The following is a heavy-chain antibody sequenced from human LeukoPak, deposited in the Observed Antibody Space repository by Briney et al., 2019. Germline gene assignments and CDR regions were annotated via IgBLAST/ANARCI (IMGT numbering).Heavy chain of an antibody. V-gene: IGHV3-53*01. D-gene: IGHD3-9*01. J-gene: IGHJ4*02. CDR3: ATAYYDILTGYYGAPFDY. CDR1: GFTVSSNY. CDR2: IYSGGST. Sequence: GGSLRLSCAASGFTVSSNYMSWVRQAPGKGLEWVSVIYSGGSTYYADSVKGRFTISRDNSKNTLYLQMSSLRAEDTAVYYCATAYYDILTGYYGAPFDYWGQGTLVTVSS.